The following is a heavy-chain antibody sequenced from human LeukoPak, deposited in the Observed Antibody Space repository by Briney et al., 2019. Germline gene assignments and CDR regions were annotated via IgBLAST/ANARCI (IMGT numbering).Heavy chain of an antibody. CDR2: ISYDGSNK. D-gene: IGHD6-25*01. J-gene: IGHJ4*02. Sequence: GGSLRLSCAASGFTFSSYGMHWVRQAPGRGLEWVAVISYDGSNKYYADSVKGRFTISRDNSKNTLYLQMNSLRAEDTAVYYCAKLVGSTSNFDYWGQGTLVTVSS. CDR3: AKLVGSTSNFDY. CDR1: GFTFSSYG. V-gene: IGHV3-30*18.